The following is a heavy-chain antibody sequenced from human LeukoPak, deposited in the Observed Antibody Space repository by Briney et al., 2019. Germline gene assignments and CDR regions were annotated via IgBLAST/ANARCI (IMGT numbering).Heavy chain of an antibody. V-gene: IGHV3-7*01. CDR2: IKPDGSDK. J-gene: IGHJ4*02. Sequence: QPGGSLRLSCAASGFTFSSPWMGWVRQAPGKGLEWVANIKPDGSDKYYVDSVKGRFTISRDNAKNSLYLQMNSLRAEDTAVYYCARAGVVRGDYWGQGTLVTVSS. CDR1: GFTFSSPW. CDR3: ARAGVVRGDY. D-gene: IGHD3-3*01.